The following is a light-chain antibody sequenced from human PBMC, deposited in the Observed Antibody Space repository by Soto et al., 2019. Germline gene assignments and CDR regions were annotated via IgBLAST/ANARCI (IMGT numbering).Light chain of an antibody. CDR2: DAS. CDR3: QHRSNCYT. J-gene: IGKJ2*01. CDR1: QSISSF. V-gene: IGKV3-11*01. Sequence: EIVLTQSPATLSLSPGERVTISCRASQSISSFLTWYQHKPGQAPRLLIYDASKKDTGLPARFSGSGSATDFPLTISSLAHKDLGVYYRQHRSNCYTFGPGTKLEL.